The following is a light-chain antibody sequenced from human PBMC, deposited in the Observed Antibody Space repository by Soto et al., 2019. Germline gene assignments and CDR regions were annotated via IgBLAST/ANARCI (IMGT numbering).Light chain of an antibody. V-gene: IGLV2-11*01. CDR1: SNDIGSYDY. Sequence: QSALTQPISVSGSPGQSITISCTGNSNDIGSYDYVSWYQQHPGKAPKLMISDVSKRPSGVPDRFSGSKSGNTASLTISGLQAEDEADYYCCSYAGTYTVLFGGGTKLTVL. CDR3: CSYAGTYTVL. J-gene: IGLJ2*01. CDR2: DVS.